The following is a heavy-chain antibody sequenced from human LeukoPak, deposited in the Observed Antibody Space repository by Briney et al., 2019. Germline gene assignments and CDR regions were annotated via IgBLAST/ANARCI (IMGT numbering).Heavy chain of an antibody. CDR3: ARVMIVGATQDAFDI. CDR2: IYYSGST. D-gene: IGHD1-26*01. V-gene: IGHV4-31*03. J-gene: IGHJ3*02. Sequence: SETLSLTCTVSGGSISSGGYYWSWIRQHPGKGLEWIGYIYYSGSTYHNPSLKSRVTISVDTSKNQFSLKLSSVTAADTAVYYCARVMIVGATQDAFDIWGQGTMVTVSS. CDR1: GGSISSGGYY.